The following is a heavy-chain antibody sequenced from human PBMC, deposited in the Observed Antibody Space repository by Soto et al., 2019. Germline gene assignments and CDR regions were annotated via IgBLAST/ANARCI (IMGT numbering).Heavy chain of an antibody. CDR2: INPNSGGT. CDR1: GYTFTGYY. J-gene: IGHJ6*02. CDR3: ARDRSRIAVAGYYYYYGMDV. V-gene: IGHV1-2*04. D-gene: IGHD6-19*01. Sequence: ASGKVSCKGSGYTFTGYYIHWVRRAPGQGLEWMGWINPNSGGTNYAQKFQGWVTMTRDTSISTAYMELSRLRSDDTAVYYCARDRSRIAVAGYYYYYGMDVWRPVTTVPVS.